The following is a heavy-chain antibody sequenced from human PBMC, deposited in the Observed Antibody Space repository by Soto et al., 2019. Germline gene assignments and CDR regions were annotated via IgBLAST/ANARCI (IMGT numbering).Heavy chain of an antibody. CDR2: IVVGSGNT. Sequence: SVKVSCKASGFTFTSSAVQWVRQARGQRLEWIGWIVVGSGNTNYAQKFQERVTITRDMSTSTAYMELSSLRSEDTAVYYCARAYDFWSGPGRWGQGTLVTVSS. V-gene: IGHV1-58*01. J-gene: IGHJ4*02. CDR1: GFTFTSSA. CDR3: ARAYDFWSGPGR. D-gene: IGHD3-3*01.